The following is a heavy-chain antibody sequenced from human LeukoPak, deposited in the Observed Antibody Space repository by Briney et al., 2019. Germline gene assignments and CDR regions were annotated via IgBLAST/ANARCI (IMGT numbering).Heavy chain of an antibody. V-gene: IGHV3-7*01. CDR2: LKQDGSQT. D-gene: IGHD3-3*01. J-gene: IGHJ4*02. CDR3: ARNGQFGVVDY. Sequence: GGSLRLSCAPSGFTFRNYWMTWVRQAPGKGLEWVANLKQDGSQTYYVASVEGRFTISRDNAKNSLYLQMNSLRAEDTAVYYCARNGQFGVVDYWGQGTLVTVSS. CDR1: GFTFRNYW.